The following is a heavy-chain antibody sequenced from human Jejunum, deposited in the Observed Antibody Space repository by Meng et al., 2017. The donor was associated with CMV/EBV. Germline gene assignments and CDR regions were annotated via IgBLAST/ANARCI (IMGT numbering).Heavy chain of an antibody. CDR2: VNHSGGS. CDR3: ARGNQLVSDS. V-gene: IGHV4-34*01. J-gene: IGHJ4*02. Sequence: TCAVYGGALNGYYWTWIRQPPGKGLEWIGEVNHSGGSDYNPSLKSLVTISVDTSKNQFSLKLRSVTAADTAVYYCARGNQLVSDSWGQGTLVTVSS. D-gene: IGHD1-1*01. CDR1: GGALNGYY.